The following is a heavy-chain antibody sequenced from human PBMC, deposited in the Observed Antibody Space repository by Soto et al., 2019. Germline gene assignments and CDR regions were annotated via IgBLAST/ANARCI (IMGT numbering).Heavy chain of an antibody. CDR1: GFTFRNLA. CDR3: AKDATRSDGWYYFDY. J-gene: IGHJ4*02. CDR2: INNGGDIT. Sequence: XGSLILSCAASGFTFRNLAMGWVRQAPGKGLDWVSVINNGGDITYHSDSVKGRFTISRDNSKNTLFLQMNSLRAEDTAVYYCAKDATRSDGWYYFDYWGQGALVTVSS. V-gene: IGHV3-23*01. D-gene: IGHD6-19*01.